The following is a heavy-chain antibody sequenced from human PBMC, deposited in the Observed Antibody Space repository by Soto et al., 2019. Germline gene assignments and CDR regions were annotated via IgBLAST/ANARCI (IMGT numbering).Heavy chain of an antibody. CDR3: ARGLGMYFYDSSGYYNGI. V-gene: IGHV4-61*01. CDR2: IYYNGGT. D-gene: IGHD3-22*01. CDR1: GDSVNSENSY. J-gene: IGHJ3*02. Sequence: SETLSLTCTVSGDSVNSENSYWNWIRQAPGKGPEWIGYIYYNGGTNYNPSLKSRATILLDTSTNQFSLTLTSVTAADTAVYYCARGLGMYFYDSSGYYNGIWGQGTMVTVSS.